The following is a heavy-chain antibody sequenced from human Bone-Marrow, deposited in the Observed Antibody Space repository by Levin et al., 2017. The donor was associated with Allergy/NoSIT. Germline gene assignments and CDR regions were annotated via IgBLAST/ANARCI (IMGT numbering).Heavy chain of an antibody. Sequence: SETLSLTCGVSDDSISSSHWWTWVRQPPGKGLEWIGEIYHSGSTNYNPSLKCRVTISVEKSKNQFSLKLSSVTAADTAVYYCARRNVLAPGEEWFDPWGQGTLVTVSS. D-gene: IGHD7-27*01. V-gene: IGHV4-4*02. J-gene: IGHJ5*02. CDR3: ARRNVLAPGEEWFDP. CDR2: IYHSGST. CDR1: DDSISSSHW.